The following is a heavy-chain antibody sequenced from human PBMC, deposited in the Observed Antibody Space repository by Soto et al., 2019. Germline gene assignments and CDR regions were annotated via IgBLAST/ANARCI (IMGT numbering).Heavy chain of an antibody. Sequence: GGSLRLSCAASGFTFSSYSMNWVRQAPGKGLEWVSYISSSSSTIYYADSVKGRFTISRDNAKNSLYLQMNSLRAEDTAVYYCARADSGYAHGYFYYGMDVWGQGTTVTVSS. CDR3: ARADSGYAHGYFYYGMDV. J-gene: IGHJ6*02. V-gene: IGHV3-48*01. CDR1: GFTFSSYS. D-gene: IGHD5-12*01. CDR2: ISSSSSTI.